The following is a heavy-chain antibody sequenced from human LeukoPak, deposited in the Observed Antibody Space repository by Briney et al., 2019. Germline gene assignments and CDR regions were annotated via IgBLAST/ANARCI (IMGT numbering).Heavy chain of an antibody. Sequence: ASVKVSCKASGYTFTTYGITWVRQAPGQGLEWMGWISAYNGNTNYAQKLQGRVTMTTDTSTSTAYMELRSLRSDDTAVYYCARVFRTRCGSGSYYNDYWGQGTLVTVSS. CDR1: GYTFTTYG. D-gene: IGHD3-10*01. CDR3: ARVFRTRCGSGSYYNDY. J-gene: IGHJ4*02. CDR2: ISAYNGNT. V-gene: IGHV1-18*01.